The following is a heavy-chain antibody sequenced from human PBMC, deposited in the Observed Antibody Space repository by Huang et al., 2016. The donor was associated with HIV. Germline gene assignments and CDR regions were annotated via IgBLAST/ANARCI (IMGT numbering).Heavy chain of an antibody. J-gene: IGHJ4*02. Sequence: QVQLQESGPGLVKPSETLSLTCTVSGGSISTHYWSWIRQPPGKGLEWIGSIDYSGSTNYIPALESRVTILLDTSKNQFSLRVNSVTAADTAMYYCARDHHDFWRGYRRMYFFDHWGQGTLVTVSS. CDR1: GGSISTHY. CDR2: IDYSGST. V-gene: IGHV4-59*11. D-gene: IGHD3-3*01. CDR3: ARDHHDFWRGYRRMYFFDH.